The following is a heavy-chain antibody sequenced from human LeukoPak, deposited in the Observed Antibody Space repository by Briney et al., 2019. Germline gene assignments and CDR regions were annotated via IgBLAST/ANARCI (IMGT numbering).Heavy chain of an antibody. V-gene: IGHV1-46*01. CDR3: TSDTYYYDSTGLGHWFDP. D-gene: IGHD3-22*01. CDR2: IYPSGSST. Sequence: ASVKVSCKASVYSFTSHYMHWVRQAPGQGLEWMGLIYPSGSSTLYAQKFQGRVTMTRDMSTTTDYMELSSLRSEDTAVYYCTSDTYYYDSTGLGHWFDPWGQGTLVTVSS. J-gene: IGHJ5*02. CDR1: VYSFTSHY.